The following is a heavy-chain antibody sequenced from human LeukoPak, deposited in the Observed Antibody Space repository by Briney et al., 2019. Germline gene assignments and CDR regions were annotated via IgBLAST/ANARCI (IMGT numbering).Heavy chain of an antibody. D-gene: IGHD3-10*01. CDR3: ARDLGAPDDY. CDR1: GFTFSKYW. CDR2: INADGTGT. V-gene: IGHV3-74*01. Sequence: GGSLRLSCASSGFTFSKYWMHWVRQAPGKGLVLVSRINADGTGTNYADSVKGRFTISRDNAKNTLYLQMNSLRAEDTAVYFCARDLGAPDDYWGQGTPVTVSS. J-gene: IGHJ4*02.